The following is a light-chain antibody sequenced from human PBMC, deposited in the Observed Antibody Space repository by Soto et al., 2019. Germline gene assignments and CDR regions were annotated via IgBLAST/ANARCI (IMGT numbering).Light chain of an antibody. CDR3: QVWDSSSVVV. V-gene: IGLV3-21*04. CDR2: YDS. J-gene: IGLJ2*01. Sequence: SYELTQPPSVSVAPGKTARITCGGTNIGRKSVHWYQQKPGQAPVLVIYYDSDRPSGIPERFSGSNSGNTATLTISRVEVGDEADYYCQVWDSSSVVVFGGGTKLTFL. CDR1: NIGRKS.